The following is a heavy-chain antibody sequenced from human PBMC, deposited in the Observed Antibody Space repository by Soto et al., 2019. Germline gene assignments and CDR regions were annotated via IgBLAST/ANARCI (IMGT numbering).Heavy chain of an antibody. Sequence: GGSLRLSCAASGFTFSTYAMSWVRQAPGKGLEWVSAINAGGSDTYHADSVKGRFTISRDNSIRTLFLQMNSLRAEDTAVYYCAHPRGYGVFDAYDIWGQGALVTVSS. CDR3: AHPRGYGVFDAYDI. CDR1: GFTFSTYA. V-gene: IGHV3-23*01. CDR2: INAGGSDT. J-gene: IGHJ3*02. D-gene: IGHD2-8*01.